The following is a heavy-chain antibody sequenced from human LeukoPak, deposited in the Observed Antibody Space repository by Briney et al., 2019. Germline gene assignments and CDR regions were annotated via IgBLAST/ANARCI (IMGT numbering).Heavy chain of an antibody. CDR2: ISYDGSNK. CDR1: GFTFSSYG. J-gene: IGHJ6*03. CDR3: ARDFYLGGYYYYMDV. Sequence: QTGGSLRLSCAASGFTFSSYGMHWVRQAPGKGLEWVAVISYDGSNKYYADSVKGRFTISRDNAKNSLYLQMNSLRAEDTAVYYCARDFYLGGYYYYMDVWGKGTTVTVSS. V-gene: IGHV3-30*03. D-gene: IGHD1-26*01.